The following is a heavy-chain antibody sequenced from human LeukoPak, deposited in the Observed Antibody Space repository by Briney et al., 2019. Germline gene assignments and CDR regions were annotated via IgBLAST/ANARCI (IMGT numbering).Heavy chain of an antibody. D-gene: IGHD2-15*01. CDR3: AKDRPGVGLLPYYFDY. V-gene: IGHV3-20*04. CDR1: GFTFDDYG. Sequence: GGSLRLSCAASGFTFDDYGMSWVRQAPGKGLEWVSGVNWNGGSTGDADSVKGRFTISRDNSKNTLNLQMNSLRAEDTAVYYCAKDRPGVGLLPYYFDYWGQGTLVTVSS. CDR2: VNWNGGST. J-gene: IGHJ4*02.